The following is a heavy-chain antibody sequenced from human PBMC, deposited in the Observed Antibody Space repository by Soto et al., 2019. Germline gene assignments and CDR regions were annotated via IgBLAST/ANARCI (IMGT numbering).Heavy chain of an antibody. CDR2: INHSGST. J-gene: IGHJ4*02. D-gene: IGHD5-12*01. CDR3: ARVGGYSGYDWATDY. CDR1: CGSFIGYY. V-gene: IGHV4-34*01. Sequence: SETVSLTCAVYCGSFIGYYWRWIRQPPGKGLEWVGEINHSGSTNYNPSLKSRVTISVDTSKNQFSLKLSSVTAADTAVYYCARVGGYSGYDWATDYWGQGTLVTVSS.